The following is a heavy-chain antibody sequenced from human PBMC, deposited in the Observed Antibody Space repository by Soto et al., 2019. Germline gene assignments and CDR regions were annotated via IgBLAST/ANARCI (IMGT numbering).Heavy chain of an antibody. D-gene: IGHD1-26*01. Sequence: QMQLVQSGTEVKKPGSPVRVSCKASGGTFSGNAITWVRQAPGQGLEWMGGIIPVFHRPKYAQKFQDRLPMTADASTTTADMERSSRRPEDTALYDWARDESSGGYGGARDYWGQGTLVAVSS. V-gene: IGHV1-69*01. CDR2: IIPVFHRP. CDR3: ARDESSGGYGGARDY. CDR1: GGTFSGNA. J-gene: IGHJ4*02.